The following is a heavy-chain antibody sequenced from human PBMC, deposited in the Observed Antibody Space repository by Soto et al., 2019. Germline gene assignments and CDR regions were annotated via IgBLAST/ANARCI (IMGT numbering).Heavy chain of an antibody. CDR1: GFTFRSYW. CDR3: ARENYFDY. J-gene: IGHJ4*02. CDR2: VKQDGSEK. Sequence: EVQLVESGGGLVQPGGSLRLSCAASGFTFRSYWMGWVRQVPGKGLEWVANVKQDGSEKNYVDSVKGRFTISRDNAKNPLYLQMNSLRGEDTAVYYCARENYFDYWGQGTLVTVSS. V-gene: IGHV3-7*04.